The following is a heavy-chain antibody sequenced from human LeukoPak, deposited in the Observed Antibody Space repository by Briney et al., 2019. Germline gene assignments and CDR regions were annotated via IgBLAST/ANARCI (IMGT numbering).Heavy chain of an antibody. V-gene: IGHV3-48*03. Sequence: GGSLRLSCAASGFTFSIYEMNWVRQAPGKGLEWVSYISSSGSTIYYADSVKGRFTISRDNAKNSLYLQMNSLRAEDTAVYYCARDRGDYYDSSADYWGQGTLVTVSS. CDR2: ISSSGSTI. D-gene: IGHD3-22*01. J-gene: IGHJ4*02. CDR3: ARDRGDYYDSSADY. CDR1: GFTFSIYE.